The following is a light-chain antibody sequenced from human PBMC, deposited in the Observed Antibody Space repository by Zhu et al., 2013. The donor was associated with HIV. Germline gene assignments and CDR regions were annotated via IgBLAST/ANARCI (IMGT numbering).Light chain of an antibody. CDR1: QSIRSW. V-gene: IGKV1-5*03. Sequence: DIQMTQSPSTLSASAGDRVTITCRASQSIRSWLAWYQQKPGKAPKLLIQKASSLESGVPSRFSGSGSGTEFTLTISSLQPDDFATYYCQQYDGHSWTFGQGTKV. J-gene: IGKJ1*01. CDR3: QQYDGHSWT. CDR2: KAS.